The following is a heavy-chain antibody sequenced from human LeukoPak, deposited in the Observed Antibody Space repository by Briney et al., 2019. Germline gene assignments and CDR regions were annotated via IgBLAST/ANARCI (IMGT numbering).Heavy chain of an antibody. D-gene: IGHD3-9*01. V-gene: IGHV3-7*01. Sequence: GGSLRLSCATSGFTFSTYWMSWVRQAPGKGLEWVANIRQDGITKYYVDSVKGRFTVSRDNGIYSLFLQMNSLRAEDTAVYYCAREWARYDILTGYLDYWGQGTLVTVSS. CDR3: AREWARYDILTGYLDY. J-gene: IGHJ4*02. CDR1: GFTFSTYW. CDR2: IRQDGITK.